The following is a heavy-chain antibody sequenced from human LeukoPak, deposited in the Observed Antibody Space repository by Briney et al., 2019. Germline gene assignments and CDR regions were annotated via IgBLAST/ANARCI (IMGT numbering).Heavy chain of an antibody. V-gene: IGHV3-74*01. J-gene: IGHJ4*02. CDR3: AREETSSSYYFDY. CDR2: ISSDGSST. D-gene: IGHD6-13*01. Sequence: GGSLRLSCAASGFTFSSYWMHWVRQAPGRGLEWISRISSDGSSTSYADSVKGRFTTSRDNAKNSLYLQMNSLRAEDTAVYYCAREETSSSYYFDYWGQGTLVTVSS. CDR1: GFTFSSYW.